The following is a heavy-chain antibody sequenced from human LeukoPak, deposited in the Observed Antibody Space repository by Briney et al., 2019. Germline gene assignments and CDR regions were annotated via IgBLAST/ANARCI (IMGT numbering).Heavy chain of an antibody. CDR1: GGSISGSGYY. Sequence: SETLSLTCTVSGGSISGSGYYWGWIRQPPGKGLDWIGSIYYSGTTYYNPSLKSRVTISVDTSKGQFSLKLSSVTAADSAVYYCASLNPRSGFDYFDYWGQGTLVTVSS. V-gene: IGHV4-39*01. CDR2: IYYSGTT. CDR3: ASLNPRSGFDYFDY. D-gene: IGHD3-22*01. J-gene: IGHJ4*02.